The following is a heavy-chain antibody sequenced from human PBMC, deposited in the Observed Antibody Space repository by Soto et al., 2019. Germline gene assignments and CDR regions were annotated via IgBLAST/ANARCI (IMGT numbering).Heavy chain of an antibody. CDR2: MNPNSGNT. D-gene: IGHD2-15*01. CDR1: GYTFTSYD. CDR3: ARALLGCSGGSCYRPYYYYGMDV. V-gene: IGHV1-8*01. Sequence: ASVKVSCKASGYTFTSYDINWVRQATGQGLEWMGWMNPNSGNTGYAQKFQGRVTMTRNTSISTAYMELSSLRSEDTAVYYYARALLGCSGGSCYRPYYYYGMDVWGQGTTVTVSS. J-gene: IGHJ6*02.